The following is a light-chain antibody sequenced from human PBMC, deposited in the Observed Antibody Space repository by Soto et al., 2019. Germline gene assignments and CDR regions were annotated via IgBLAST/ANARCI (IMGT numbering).Light chain of an antibody. J-gene: IGLJ3*02. V-gene: IGLV4-60*03. CDR1: SGHSSYI. Sequence: QSVLTQSSSASASLGSSGKLTCTLSSGHSSYIIAWHQQQPGKAPRYLIKLEGSGSYNKGSGVPDRFSGSSSGADRYLTISNLQSEDEADYYCETWDSNTWVFGGGTKLTVL. CDR2: LEGSGSY. CDR3: ETWDSNTWV.